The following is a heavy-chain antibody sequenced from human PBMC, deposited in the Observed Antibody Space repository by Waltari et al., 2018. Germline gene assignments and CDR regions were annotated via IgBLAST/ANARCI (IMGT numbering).Heavy chain of an antibody. Sequence: QVQLQESGPGLVKPSQTLSLTCTVSGGSISSGSYYWSWIRQPAGKGLEWIGRIYTSGSTNYNPSLKSRVTISVDTSKNQFSLKLSSVTAADTAVYYCARLEGIAAAGTGDYFDYWGQGTLVTVSS. CDR1: GGSISSGSYY. V-gene: IGHV4-61*02. J-gene: IGHJ4*02. D-gene: IGHD6-13*01. CDR3: ARLEGIAAAGTGDYFDY. CDR2: IYTSGST.